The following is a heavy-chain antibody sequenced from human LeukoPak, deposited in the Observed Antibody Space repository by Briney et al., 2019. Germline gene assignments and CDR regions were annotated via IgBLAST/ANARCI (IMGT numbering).Heavy chain of an antibody. CDR1: GGTFSSYA. CDR3: ARGPIVVVPAAPFDY. V-gene: IGHV1-69*13. CDR2: IIPIFGTA. J-gene: IGHJ4*02. D-gene: IGHD2-2*01. Sequence: GASVKVSCKASGGTFSSYAISWVRQAPGQGLEWMGGIIPIFGTANYAQKFQGRVTITADESTSTAYMELSSLRSEDTAVYYCARGPIVVVPAAPFDYWGQGTLVTASS.